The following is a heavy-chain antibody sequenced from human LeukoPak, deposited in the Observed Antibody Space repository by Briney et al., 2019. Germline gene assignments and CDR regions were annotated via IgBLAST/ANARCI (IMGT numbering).Heavy chain of an antibody. CDR3: AREIADDYNYYYMDV. V-gene: IGHV3-7*01. Sequence: GGSLRLSCAASGFTFSSYWMSWVRQAPGKGLEWVANIKQDGSEKYFVDSVKGRFTISRDNAKNSLYLQMNSLRAEDTAVYYCAREIADDYNYYYMDVWGKGTTVTVSS. J-gene: IGHJ6*03. D-gene: IGHD2-21*01. CDR1: GFTFSSYW. CDR2: IKQDGSEK.